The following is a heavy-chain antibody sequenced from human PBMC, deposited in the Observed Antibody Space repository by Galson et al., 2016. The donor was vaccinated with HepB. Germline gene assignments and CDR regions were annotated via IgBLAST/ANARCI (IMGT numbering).Heavy chain of an antibody. CDR2: IYYSGST. Sequence: TLSLTCTVSGGSFNTESYYWSWIRQHPGKGLEWIGYIYYSGSTFCNPSLKSRVTISLDTSKNQFSLRLRSVTAADTAIFYCARVRITGRTFPFDYWGQGTLVTVSS. CDR3: ARVRITGRTFPFDY. J-gene: IGHJ4*02. CDR1: GGSFNTESYY. V-gene: IGHV4-31*03. D-gene: IGHD1/OR15-1a*01.